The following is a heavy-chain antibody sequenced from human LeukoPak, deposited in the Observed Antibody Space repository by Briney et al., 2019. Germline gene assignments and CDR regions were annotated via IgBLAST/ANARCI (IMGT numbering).Heavy chain of an antibody. CDR2: ISPNSGGT. CDR1: GFTFSDYY. CDR3: AREPSGSGGYDY. Sequence: GASVKVSCKASGFTFSDYYMHWVRQAPGQGLEWMAWISPNSGGTNYVQEFQGRVTVTRDTSISTDYMEISGLTSDDTALYYCAREPSGSGGYDYWGQGTLVTVSS. V-gene: IGHV1-2*02. D-gene: IGHD3-10*01. J-gene: IGHJ4*02.